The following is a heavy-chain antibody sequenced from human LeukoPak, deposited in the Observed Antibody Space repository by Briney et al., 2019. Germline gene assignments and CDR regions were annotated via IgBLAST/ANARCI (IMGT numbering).Heavy chain of an antibody. CDR1: GFTFSSYA. Sequence: GGSLRFSCAASGFTFSSYAMHWVRQAPGKGLEWVAVISYDGSNKYYADSVKGRFTISRDNSKNTLYLQMNSLRAEDTAVYYCARGVVRYFDWLLSWFDYWGQGTLVTVSS. D-gene: IGHD3-9*01. CDR2: ISYDGSNK. CDR3: ARGVVRYFDWLLSWFDY. J-gene: IGHJ4*02. V-gene: IGHV3-30*04.